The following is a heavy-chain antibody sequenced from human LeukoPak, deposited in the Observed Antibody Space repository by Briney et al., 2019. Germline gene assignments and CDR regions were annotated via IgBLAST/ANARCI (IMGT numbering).Heavy chain of an antibody. V-gene: IGHV3-23*01. Sequence: PGGSLRLSCAASEFRFSSYVMSWVRQAPGKGLEYVSSIDGSDGASYYADSVKGRFTISRDNSKNTLFLQMNSLRVEDTAVYYCARVDSGNYDYWGQGTLLTVSS. CDR1: EFRFSSYV. CDR3: ARVDSGNYDY. D-gene: IGHD1-26*01. CDR2: IDGSDGAS. J-gene: IGHJ4*02.